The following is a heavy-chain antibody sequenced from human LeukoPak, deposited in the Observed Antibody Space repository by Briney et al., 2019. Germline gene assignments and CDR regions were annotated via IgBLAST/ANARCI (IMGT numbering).Heavy chain of an antibody. CDR3: ARDSRYGDYDDY. D-gene: IGHD4-17*01. V-gene: IGHV3-53*01. CDR1: GFTVSSNY. J-gene: IGHJ4*02. CDR2: IYSGGST. Sequence: GGSQRLSCTASGFTVSSNYMSWVRQAPGKGLEWVSVIYSGGSTYYADSVKGRFTISRDNSKNTLYLQMNSLRAEDTAVYYCARDSRYGDYDDYWGQGTLVTVSS.